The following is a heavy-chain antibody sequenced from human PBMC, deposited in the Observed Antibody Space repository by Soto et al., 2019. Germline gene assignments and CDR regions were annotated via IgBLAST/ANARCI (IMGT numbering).Heavy chain of an antibody. CDR1: GGSISSGGYY. D-gene: IGHD2-2*01. J-gene: IGHJ4*02. V-gene: IGHV4-31*03. Sequence: QVQLQESGPGLVKPSQTLSLTCTVSGGSISSGGYYWSWIRQRPGEGLEWIGYSYHRGSTYYNPSLRSRVSISLDMYENQLSLKLSSVTVADTAVYYCARVSSSGFDYWGQGMLVTVSS. CDR3: ARVSSSGFDY. CDR2: SYHRGST.